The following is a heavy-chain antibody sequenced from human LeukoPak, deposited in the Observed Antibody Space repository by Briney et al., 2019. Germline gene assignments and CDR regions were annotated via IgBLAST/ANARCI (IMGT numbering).Heavy chain of an antibody. CDR1: GGSIGSGGYS. Sequence: TLETLSLTCAVSGGSIGSGGYSWSWIRQPPGKGLEWIGYIYHSGSTYYNPSLKSRVTISVDRSKNQFSLKLSSVTAADTAVYYCARGGLRGVFDYWGQGTLVTVSS. D-gene: IGHD2-8*02. CDR2: IYHSGST. J-gene: IGHJ4*02. CDR3: ARGGLRGVFDY. V-gene: IGHV4-30-2*01.